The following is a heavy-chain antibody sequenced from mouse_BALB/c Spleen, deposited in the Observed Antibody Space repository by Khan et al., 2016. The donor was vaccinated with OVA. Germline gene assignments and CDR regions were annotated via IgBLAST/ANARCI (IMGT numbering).Heavy chain of an antibody. Sequence: QVRLQQSGAELARPGASVKMSCKASGYTFSNYTMHWLKQRPGQGLEWIGYINPSTSYTYYNQKFNDRATLTADKSSSTAYMQLSSLTSDDSAVYYCASYYRYPAWFAYWGQGTLVTVSA. V-gene: IGHV1-4*01. CDR2: INPSTSYT. J-gene: IGHJ3*01. D-gene: IGHD2-14*01. CDR1: GYTFSNYT. CDR3: ASYYRYPAWFAY.